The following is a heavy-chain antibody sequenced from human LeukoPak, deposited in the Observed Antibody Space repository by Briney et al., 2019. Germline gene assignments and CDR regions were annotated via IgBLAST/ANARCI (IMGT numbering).Heavy chain of an antibody. CDR3: TRDDYGDFVPPDAFDI. CDR1: GFTFSSYA. V-gene: IGHV3-49*03. D-gene: IGHD4-17*01. J-gene: IGHJ3*02. CDR2: IRSKAYGRTT. Sequence: GGSLRLSCAASGFTFSSYAMSWFRQAPGKGLEWVGFIRSKAYGRTTEYAASVKGRFTISRDDSKSIAYLQMNSLKTEDTAVYYCTRDDYGDFVPPDAFDIWGQGTMVTVSS.